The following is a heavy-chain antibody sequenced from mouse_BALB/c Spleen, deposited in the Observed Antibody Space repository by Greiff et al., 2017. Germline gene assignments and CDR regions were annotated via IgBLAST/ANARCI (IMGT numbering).Heavy chain of an antibody. CDR3: ATYYDWFAY. V-gene: IGHV3-6*02. D-gene: IGHD2-10*01. CDR1: GYSITSGYY. CDR2: ISYDGSN. Sequence: DVKLQESGPGLVKPSQSLSLTCSVTGYSITSGYYWNWIRQFPGNKLEWMGYISYDGSNNYNPSLKNRISITRDTSKNQFFLKLNSVTTEDTATYYCATYYDWFAYWGQGTLVTVSA. J-gene: IGHJ3*01.